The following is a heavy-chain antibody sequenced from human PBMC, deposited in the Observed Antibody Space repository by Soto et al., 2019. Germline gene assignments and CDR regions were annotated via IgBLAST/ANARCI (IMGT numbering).Heavy chain of an antibody. J-gene: IGHJ4*02. CDR3: ARGLRGMTWIFWYYFDY. V-gene: IGHV1-58*01. D-gene: IGHD3-9*01. CDR2: IVVNSGNT. Sequence: SVKVSCKASGFTFTSSAVQWVRQARGQRLEWIGWIVVNSGNTNYAQKFQERVTITRDMSTSTAYMELSSLRSEDTAVYYCARGLRGMTWIFWYYFDYWGQGTLVTVSS. CDR1: GFTFTSSA.